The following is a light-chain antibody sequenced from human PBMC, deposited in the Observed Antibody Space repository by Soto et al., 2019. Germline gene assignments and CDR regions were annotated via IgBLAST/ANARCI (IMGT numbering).Light chain of an antibody. J-gene: IGLJ2*01. CDR2: RNN. V-gene: IGLV1-47*01. Sequence: QSVLTQPPSASGTPGQRVTISCSGSRSNIGSEYVYWYQQVPGTAPKLLIYRNNQRPSGVPDRISGSKSGTSASLAISGLRSDDESDYYCAAWDDTLSGHVVFGGGTKLTVL. CDR3: AAWDDTLSGHVV. CDR1: RSNIGSEY.